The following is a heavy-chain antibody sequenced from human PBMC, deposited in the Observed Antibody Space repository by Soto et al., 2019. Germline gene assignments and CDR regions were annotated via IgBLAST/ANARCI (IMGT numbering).Heavy chain of an antibody. V-gene: IGHV3-30*18. D-gene: IGHD2-15*01. J-gene: IGHJ3*01. CDR3: AKFKLIGSGNHDAFDV. CDR1: GCTFIIYN. CDR2: ISYDGSNK. Sequence: LRLSRAESGCTFIIYNMNGVRQAAGKGLEWVAVISYDGSNKYYADSVKGRFTISRDNSKNTLYLQMNSLRAEDTAVCYCAKFKLIGSGNHDAFDVWGQGTMVPVSS.